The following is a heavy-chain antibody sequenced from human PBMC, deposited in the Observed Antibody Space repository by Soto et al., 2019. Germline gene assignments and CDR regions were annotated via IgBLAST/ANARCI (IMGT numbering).Heavy chain of an antibody. J-gene: IGHJ4*02. CDR1: GFTFRSYE. CDR2: ISSSGSTI. V-gene: IGHV3-48*03. Sequence: PGGSLRLSCAASGFTFRSYEMTLVRQVAGKGLEFISYISSSGSTIHYADSVRGRFTIYRDNAKSSLYLEMNSLRPEDTAVYYCARLSGTYGRRHYFDYWGQGTLVTVSS. D-gene: IGHD3-16*01. CDR3: ARLSGTYGRRHYFDY.